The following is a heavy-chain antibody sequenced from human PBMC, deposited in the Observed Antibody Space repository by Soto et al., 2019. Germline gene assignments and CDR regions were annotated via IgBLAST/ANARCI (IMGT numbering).Heavy chain of an antibody. Sequence: RGESLKISGKGSGYSFTSYWISWVRQMPGKGLEWMGRIDPSDSYTNYSPSFQGHVTISADKSISTAYLQWSSLKASDTAMYYCARPPGEAAGYGMDVWGQGTTVTVSS. J-gene: IGHJ6*02. CDR2: IDPSDSYT. CDR3: ARPPGEAAGYGMDV. CDR1: GYSFTSYW. V-gene: IGHV5-10-1*01. D-gene: IGHD3-10*01.